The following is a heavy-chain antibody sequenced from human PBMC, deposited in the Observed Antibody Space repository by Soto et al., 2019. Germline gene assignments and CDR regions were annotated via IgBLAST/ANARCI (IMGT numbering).Heavy chain of an antibody. V-gene: IGHV3-33*01. CDR3: ARSSDYEAYYYGMDV. J-gene: IGHJ6*02. Sequence: GGSLRLSCAASGFTFSSYGMHWVRQAPGKELEWVAVIWYDGSNKYYADSVKGRFTISRDNSKNTLYLQMNSLRAEDTAVYYCARSSDYEAYYYGMDVWGQGTTVTVLL. CDR1: GFTFSSYG. D-gene: IGHD1-26*01. CDR2: IWYDGSNK.